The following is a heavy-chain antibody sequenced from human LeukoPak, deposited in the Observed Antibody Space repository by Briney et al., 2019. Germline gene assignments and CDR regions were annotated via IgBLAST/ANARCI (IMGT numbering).Heavy chain of an antibody. J-gene: IGHJ4*01. D-gene: IGHD1-1*01. CDR3: IREVQVRASASLGL. CDR2: ITNDGGGT. CDR1: GFTFSTYA. V-gene: IGHV3-64*01. Sequence: PGGSLRLSCVASGFTFSTYAMHWVRQAPGKGLEYVSAITNDGGGTYYVNSVKGRFTISRDNVRNTLHLQMNNLSLEDTAVYFCIREVQVRASASLGLWGRGTLVTVS.